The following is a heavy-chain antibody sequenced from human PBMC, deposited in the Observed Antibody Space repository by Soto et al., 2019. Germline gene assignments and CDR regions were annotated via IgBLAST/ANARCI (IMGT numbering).Heavy chain of an antibody. D-gene: IGHD3-10*01. Sequence: PSETLSLTCTVSGGSISSYYWSWIRQPPGKGLEWIGYIYYSGSTNYNPSLKSRVTISVDTSKNQFSLKLSSVTAADTAVYYCARDLIGAAAFDIWGQGTMVTVSS. CDR1: GGSISSYY. CDR3: ARDLIGAAAFDI. V-gene: IGHV4-59*01. J-gene: IGHJ3*02. CDR2: IYYSGST.